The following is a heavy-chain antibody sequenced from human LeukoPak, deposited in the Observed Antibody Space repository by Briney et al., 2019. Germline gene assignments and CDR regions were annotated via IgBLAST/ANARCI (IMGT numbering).Heavy chain of an antibody. CDR1: GGSFSAYY. J-gene: IGHJ4*02. Sequence: SETLSLTCAVYGGSFSAYYWTWIRQSPGKGLEWIGEINHRGSTNYNPSLKSRLAISVDTSKNQFSLKLSSVTAADTAVYYCAGTWIPRSCSGGSCYAPFDYWGQGTLATVSS. CDR3: AGTWIPRSCSGGSCYAPFDY. CDR2: INHRGST. D-gene: IGHD2-15*01. V-gene: IGHV4-34*01.